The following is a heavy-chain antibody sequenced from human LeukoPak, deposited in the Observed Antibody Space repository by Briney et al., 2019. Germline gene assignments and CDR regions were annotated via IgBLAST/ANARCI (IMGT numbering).Heavy chain of an antibody. CDR2: ISAYNGNT. CDR3: ARDGSGSGWFYYFDY. Sequence: EASVKVSCKASGYTFTSYGISWVRQAPGQGLEWMGWISAYNGNTNYAQKLQGRVTMTTDTSTSTAYMEPRSLRSDDTAVYYCARDGSGSGWFYYFDYWGQGTLVTVSS. V-gene: IGHV1-18*04. D-gene: IGHD6-19*01. J-gene: IGHJ4*02. CDR1: GYTFTSYG.